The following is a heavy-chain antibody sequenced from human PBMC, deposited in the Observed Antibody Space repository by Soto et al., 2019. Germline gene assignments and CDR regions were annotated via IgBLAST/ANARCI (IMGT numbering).Heavy chain of an antibody. D-gene: IGHD3-9*01. CDR3: ARHVYYDVLKKNY. J-gene: IGHJ4*02. Sequence: PGESLKISCKASGYNFANYWIGWVRQMHGKGLEWMGIIYPGNSDTRYSPSFQGQVTISADTSISTAYLEWSSLKASDTAIYYCARHVYYDVLKKNYWGQGTLVTVS. CDR2: IYPGNSDT. CDR1: GYNFANYW. V-gene: IGHV5-51*01.